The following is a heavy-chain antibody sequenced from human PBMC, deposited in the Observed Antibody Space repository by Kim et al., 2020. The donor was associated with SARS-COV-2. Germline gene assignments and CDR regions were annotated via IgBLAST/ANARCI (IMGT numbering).Heavy chain of an antibody. D-gene: IGHD3-9*01. Sequence: ADSVKGRFTNSRDNAKNSLYLQMNSLRAEDTAVYYCARSFVLRYFDPIDYWGQGTLVTVSS. CDR3: ARSFVLRYFDPIDY. J-gene: IGHJ4*02. V-gene: IGHV3-21*01.